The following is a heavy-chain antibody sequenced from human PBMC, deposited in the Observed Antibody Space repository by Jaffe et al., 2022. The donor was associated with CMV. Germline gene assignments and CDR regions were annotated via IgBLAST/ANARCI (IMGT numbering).Heavy chain of an antibody. V-gene: IGHV3-13*05. CDR2: IGTAGDP. CDR3: ARVHYYYYYMDV. J-gene: IGHJ6*03. Sequence: EVQLVESGGGLVQPGGSLRLSCAASGFTFSSYDMHWVRQATGKGLEWVSAIGTAGDPYYPGSVKGRFTISRENAKNSLYLQMNSLRAGDTAVYYCARVHYYYYYMDVWGKGTTVTVSS. CDR1: GFTFSSYD.